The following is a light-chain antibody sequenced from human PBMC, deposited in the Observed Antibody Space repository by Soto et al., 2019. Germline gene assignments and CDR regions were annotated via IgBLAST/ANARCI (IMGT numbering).Light chain of an antibody. CDR3: QQYNTWLWT. V-gene: IGKV3-15*01. CDR1: QSIIAH. Sequence: EVVMTQSPATLSVSPGERITLSCRASQSIIAHLAWCQQKPGQAPRLLIHGASTRATGIPARFSGSVFGTEFIHTISSLQSEDFAIYYCQQYNTWLWTFGQGTKVEIQ. CDR2: GAS. J-gene: IGKJ1*01.